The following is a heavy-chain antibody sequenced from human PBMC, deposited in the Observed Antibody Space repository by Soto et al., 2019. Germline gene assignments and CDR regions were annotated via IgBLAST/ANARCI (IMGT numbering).Heavy chain of an antibody. D-gene: IGHD6-19*01. CDR1: GGSISSYY. Sequence: PSETLSLTCTVSGGSISSYYWSWIRQPPGKGLEWIGYIYYSGSTNYNPSLKSRVTISVDTSKNQFSLKLSSVTAADTAVYYCARDPGRSSGWYKYAFDIWGQGTVVTVSS. V-gene: IGHV4-59*01. CDR2: IYYSGST. J-gene: IGHJ3*02. CDR3: ARDPGRSSGWYKYAFDI.